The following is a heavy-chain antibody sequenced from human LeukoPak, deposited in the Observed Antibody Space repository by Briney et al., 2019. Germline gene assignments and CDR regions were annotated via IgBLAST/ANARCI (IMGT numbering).Heavy chain of an antibody. CDR2: ISYSGST. CDR1: RGSISNYF. D-gene: IGHD6-19*01. J-gene: IGHJ4*02. Sequence: PSETLSLTCTVSRGSISNYFWSWIRQPPGKGLEWIAYISYSGSTNYNPSLKSRVTASVDTSRNQFSLRLTSVTAADTAVYYCARAIGYSSVFEYWGQGFLVTVSS. V-gene: IGHV4-59*01. CDR3: ARAIGYSSVFEY.